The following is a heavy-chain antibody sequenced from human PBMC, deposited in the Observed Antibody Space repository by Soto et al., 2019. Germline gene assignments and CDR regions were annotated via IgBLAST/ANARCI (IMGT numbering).Heavy chain of an antibody. J-gene: IGHJ4*02. CDR2: MNPNSGNT. D-gene: IGHD4-17*01. CDR3: ARWDYGVYARFDY. V-gene: IGHV1-8*01. Sequence: QVQLVQSGAEVKKSGASVKVSCKASGYTFTSHDINWVRQATGQGLEWMGWMNPNSGNTGYAQKFQGRVTMTRNTSISTAFMELSSLRSEDTAVYYCARWDYGVYARFDYWGQGTLVTVSS. CDR1: GYTFTSHD.